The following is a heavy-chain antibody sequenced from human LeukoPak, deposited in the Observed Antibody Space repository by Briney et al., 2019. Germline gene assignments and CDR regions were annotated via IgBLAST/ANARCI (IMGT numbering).Heavy chain of an antibody. Sequence: PGGSLRLSCAASGFTFSSYWMSWVRQAPGKGLEWVANIKQDGSEKYYMDSVRGRFTISRDNAKNSLYLQMNSLRAEDTAVYYCARGGLRYFDCFDYWGQGTLVTV. CDR3: ARGGLRYFDCFDY. V-gene: IGHV3-7*04. CDR1: GFTFSSYW. CDR2: IKQDGSEK. D-gene: IGHD3-9*01. J-gene: IGHJ4*02.